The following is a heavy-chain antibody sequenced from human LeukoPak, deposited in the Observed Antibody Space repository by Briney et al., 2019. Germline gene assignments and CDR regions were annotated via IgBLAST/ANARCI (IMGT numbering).Heavy chain of an antibody. CDR1: GGSIGGYF. D-gene: IGHD3-10*01. CDR2: IYASGST. J-gene: IGHJ3*02. Sequence: SETLSLTCTVSGGSIGGYFWSWIRQPAGKGLEWIGRIYASGSTNYNPSLRSRVTMSVDTSKNQFSLRLSSVTAADTAVYYCARSRFEELLVAFDIWGQGTMVIVSS. CDR3: ARSRFEELLVAFDI. V-gene: IGHV4-4*07.